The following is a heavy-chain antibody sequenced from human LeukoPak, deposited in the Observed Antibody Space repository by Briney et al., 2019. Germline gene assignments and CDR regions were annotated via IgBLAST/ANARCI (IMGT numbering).Heavy chain of an antibody. Sequence: PGRSPRLSCAASGFTFSSYGMHWVRQAPGKGLEWVAVIWYDGSNKYYADSVKGRFTISRDNSKNTLYLQMNSLRAEDTAVYYCASLGSGSYYFDYWGQGTLVTVSS. V-gene: IGHV3-33*01. CDR3: ASLGSGSYYFDY. D-gene: IGHD3-10*01. J-gene: IGHJ4*02. CDR1: GFTFSSYG. CDR2: IWYDGSNK.